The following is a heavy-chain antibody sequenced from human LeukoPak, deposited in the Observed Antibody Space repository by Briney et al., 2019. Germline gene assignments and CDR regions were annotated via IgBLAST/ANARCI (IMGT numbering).Heavy chain of an antibody. V-gene: IGHV3-21*01. J-gene: IGHJ4*02. CDR1: GLTFSRYS. CDR2: ISSGGSYI. CDR3: ASPFSSTVDY. D-gene: IGHD6-13*01. Sequence: GGSLRLSCAASGLTFSRYSMNWVRQAPGKGLQWVSSISSGGSYIYYADSVKGRFTTPRDNAKNSLYLQMNSLRAEDTAVYYCASPFSSTVDYWGQGTLVTVSS.